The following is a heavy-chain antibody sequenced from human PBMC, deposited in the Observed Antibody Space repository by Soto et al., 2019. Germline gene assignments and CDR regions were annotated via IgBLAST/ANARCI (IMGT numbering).Heavy chain of an antibody. V-gene: IGHV4-31*03. J-gene: IGHJ5*02. CDR2: IYYSGIT. Sequence: PSETLSLTCSVSGGSISSGGYYWSWIRQHPGKGLEWIGYIYYSGITNYKASLKSRVTMSVDKTKNDVSLKLTSVTAADTAVYYCARVLRGWFDPWGQGTPVTVSS. CDR3: ARVLRGWFDP. CDR1: GGSISSGGYY.